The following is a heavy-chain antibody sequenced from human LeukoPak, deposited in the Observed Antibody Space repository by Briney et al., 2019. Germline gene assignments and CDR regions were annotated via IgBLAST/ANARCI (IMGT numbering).Heavy chain of an antibody. CDR1: GGSISSYF. CDR2: IYTSGST. V-gene: IGHV4-4*07. CDR3: ASNIDDSTGY. Sequence: SGTLSLTCTVSGGSISSYFWSWIRQPAGKRLEWIGRIYTSGSTNYNPSFKSRVTMSLDTSKKHLSLNLSSVTAADTAVYYCASNIDDSTGYWGQGTLVTVSS. J-gene: IGHJ4*02. D-gene: IGHD3-3*01.